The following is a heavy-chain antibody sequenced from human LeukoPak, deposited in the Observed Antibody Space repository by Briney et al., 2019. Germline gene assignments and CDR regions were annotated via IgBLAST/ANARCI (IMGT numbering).Heavy chain of an antibody. CDR1: GFIFNNYG. CDR3: AKGSSGYFADL. V-gene: IGHV3-23*01. Sequence: GGSLRLSCAASGFIFNNYGLIWVRQASGKGLEWVSAISNDGGGTQYADFVEGRFTISRDNSKNTLFLQMSSLRAEDTALYYCAKGSSGYFADLWGQGTLVTVSS. CDR2: ISNDGGGT. D-gene: IGHD3-22*01. J-gene: IGHJ5*02.